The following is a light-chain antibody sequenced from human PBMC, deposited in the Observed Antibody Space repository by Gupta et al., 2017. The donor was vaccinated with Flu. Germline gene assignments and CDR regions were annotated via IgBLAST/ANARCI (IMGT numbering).Light chain of an antibody. CDR1: NIGSKS. Sequence: SYVLTPPPSVSVAPGQTARITCGGNNIGSKSVHWYQQKPGQAPVLVVYEDSDRPSGIPERFSGSNSGNTATLTISRVEGGDEADYSCPVWDIYRDYRVFGGGTKLSVL. V-gene: IGLV3-21*02. CDR2: EDS. J-gene: IGLJ3*02. CDR3: PVWDIYRDYRV.